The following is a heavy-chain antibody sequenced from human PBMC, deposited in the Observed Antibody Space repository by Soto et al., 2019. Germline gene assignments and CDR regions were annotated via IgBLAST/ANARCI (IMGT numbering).Heavy chain of an antibody. CDR1: GGSISSSNW. Sequence: QVQLQESGPGLVKPSGTLSLTCAVSGGSISSSNWWSWVRQPPGKGLEWIGEIYHSGSTNYNPSLKCRVTISVDKPNNQYSLKLSSVSAADTAVYYCAREMFYMSGPGSSYYYYGMDVWGQGTTVTFSS. J-gene: IGHJ6*02. D-gene: IGHD3-10*01. CDR2: IYHSGST. CDR3: AREMFYMSGPGSSYYYYGMDV. V-gene: IGHV4-4*02.